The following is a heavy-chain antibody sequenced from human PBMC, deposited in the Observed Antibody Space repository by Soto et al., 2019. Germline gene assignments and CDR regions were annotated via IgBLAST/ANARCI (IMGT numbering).Heavy chain of an antibody. V-gene: IGHV1-18*04. J-gene: IGHJ5*02. CDR2: ISAYNGNT. D-gene: IGHD1-26*01. Sequence: GGLVKVSCKASGYTFTSYGISWVRQAPGQGLEWMGWISAYNGNTNYAQKLQGRVTMTTDTSTSTAYMELRSLRSDDTAVYYCVLERWEMGGWFDPWGQGTLVTVSS. CDR1: GYTFTSYG. CDR3: VLERWEMGGWFDP.